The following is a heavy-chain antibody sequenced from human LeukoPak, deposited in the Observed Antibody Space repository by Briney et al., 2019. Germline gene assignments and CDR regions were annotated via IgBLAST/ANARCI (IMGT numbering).Heavy chain of an antibody. CDR2: INQEGSEK. CDR1: GFNFKTYW. Sequence: GGSLRLSCAASGFNFKTYWMTWVRQAPGRGLERVAKINQEGSEKYYVDSVQGRFTISRDNADNSLYLQMNSLRVDDTAIYFCAKGDSNYSRGNYFDPWGQGTLVTVSS. CDR3: AKGDSNYSRGNYFDP. V-gene: IGHV3-7*03. D-gene: IGHD4-11*01. J-gene: IGHJ5*02.